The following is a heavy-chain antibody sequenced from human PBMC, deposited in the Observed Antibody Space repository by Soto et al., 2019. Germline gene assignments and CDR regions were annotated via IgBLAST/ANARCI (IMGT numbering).Heavy chain of an antibody. CDR1: GFTVTSHY. Sequence: EVQLVESGGGLVQPGGSLRLSCAASGFTVTSHYMSWVRQAPGKGLEWVSVIYSGGSTYYAVSVKGRFTISRDNSKNTLYLQMNSLRAEDAAVYYCARDLYFDYGGQGPLVTVSA. CDR2: IYSGGST. J-gene: IGHJ4*02. V-gene: IGHV3-66*01. CDR3: ARDLYFDY.